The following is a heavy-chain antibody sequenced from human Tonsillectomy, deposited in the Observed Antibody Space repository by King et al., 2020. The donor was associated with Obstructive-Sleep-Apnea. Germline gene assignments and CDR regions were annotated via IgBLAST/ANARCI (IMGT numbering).Heavy chain of an antibody. J-gene: IGHJ4*02. V-gene: IGHV4-59*08. D-gene: IGHD1-26*01. CDR2: SYYSGST. Sequence: VQLQESGPGLVKPSETLSLTCTVSGGSISNYYWSWIRQPPGKGLEWIGYSYYSGSTHSNPSLKRRVTISVDTSKNQFSLKLSSVTAADTAVFYCARHRSGSYYIFDYWGQGTLVTVSS. CDR1: GGSISNYY. CDR3: ARHRSGSYYIFDY.